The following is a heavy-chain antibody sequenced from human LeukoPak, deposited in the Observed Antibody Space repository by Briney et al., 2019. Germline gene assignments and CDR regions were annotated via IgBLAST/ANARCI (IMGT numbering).Heavy chain of an antibody. CDR3: ARTGSHYGMDV. Sequence: GGSLRLSCAASGFTFSSYAMSWVRQAPGKGLEWVSYISSSSDTIYYADSVKGRFTISRDNAKNSLYLQMNSLRAEDTAVYYCARTGSHYGMDVWGQGTTVTVSS. V-gene: IGHV3-48*01. J-gene: IGHJ6*02. CDR1: GFTFSSYA. D-gene: IGHD1-14*01. CDR2: ISSSSDTI.